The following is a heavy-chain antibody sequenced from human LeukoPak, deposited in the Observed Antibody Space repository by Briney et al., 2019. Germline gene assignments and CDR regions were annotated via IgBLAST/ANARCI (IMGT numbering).Heavy chain of an antibody. CDR3: ATGEQMVRGDGVDY. V-gene: IGHV3-66*01. CDR2: IYSGGST. Sequence: PGGSLRLSCAASGFTVMNNYMSWFLQPPGKGLQWVSVIYSGGSTYYADSVKGRFTISRDNSKNTLYLQMNSLRAEDTAVYFCATGEQMVRGDGVDYWGQGTLVTVSS. CDR1: GFTVMNNY. D-gene: IGHD3-10*01. J-gene: IGHJ4*02.